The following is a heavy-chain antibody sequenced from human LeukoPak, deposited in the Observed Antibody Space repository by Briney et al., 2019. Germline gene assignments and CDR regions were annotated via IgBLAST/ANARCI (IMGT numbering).Heavy chain of an antibody. V-gene: IGHV6-1*01. CDR1: GDSVSSTSVT. D-gene: IGHD2-8*02. CDR3: ARGQSWITGFDV. J-gene: IGHJ3*01. CDR2: TYYYRSEWHN. Sequence: SQTLSLTCAISGDSVSSTSVTWSWIRQSPSRGLEWLGRTYYYRSEWHNDYAVSVKSRMIINPDTSKNQFSLHLKSMTPEDTAVYYCARGQSWITGFDVWGQGTIVTVSS.